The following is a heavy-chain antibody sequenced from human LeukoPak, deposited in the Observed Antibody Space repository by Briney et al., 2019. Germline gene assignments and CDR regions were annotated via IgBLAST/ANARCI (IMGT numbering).Heavy chain of an antibody. J-gene: IGHJ4*02. V-gene: IGHV4-31*03. D-gene: IGHD2-15*01. CDR3: ARSGIYCSGGSCYLVGFDY. Sequence: SQTLSLTCTVSGGSISSGGYYWSWIRQHPGKGLEWIGYIYYSGSTYYNPSLKSRVTISVDTSKNQFSLKLSSVTAADTAVYYCARSGIYCSGGSCYLVGFDYWGQGTLVTVSS. CDR2: IYYSGST. CDR1: GGSISSGGYY.